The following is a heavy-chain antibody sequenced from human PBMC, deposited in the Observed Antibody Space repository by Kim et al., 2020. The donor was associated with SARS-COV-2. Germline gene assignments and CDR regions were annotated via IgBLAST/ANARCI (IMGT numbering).Heavy chain of an antibody. D-gene: IGHD1-1*01. V-gene: IGHV3-53*01. CDR1: GFTVSSNY. CDR2: IYTGGST. CDR3: ASTYNDKNYFDH. J-gene: IGHJ4*02. Sequence: GGSLRLSCAASGFTVSSNYMSWVRQAPGKGLEWVSVIYTGGSTYYADSAKGRFTISRDNSKNTLYLQMSSLRAADTAVYYCASTYNDKNYFDHWGQGTL.